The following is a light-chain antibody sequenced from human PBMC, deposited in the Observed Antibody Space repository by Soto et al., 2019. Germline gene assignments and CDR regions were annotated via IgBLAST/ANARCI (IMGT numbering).Light chain of an antibody. CDR3: QQYENSPIT. V-gene: IGKV3-20*01. Sequence: EMVLTQSPGILSLSPGERASLSCGASQSITSSFLAWYQQKPGQAPRLRIYGASSRATGIPDRFSGTGSETDFTLTINRLEPEDFAVYYCQQYENSPITFGQGTRLEI. CDR1: QSITSSF. J-gene: IGKJ5*01. CDR2: GAS.